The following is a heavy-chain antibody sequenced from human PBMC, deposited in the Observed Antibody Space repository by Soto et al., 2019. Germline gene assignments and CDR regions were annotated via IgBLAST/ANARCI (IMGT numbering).Heavy chain of an antibody. J-gene: IGHJ6*04. D-gene: IGHD1-1*01. CDR1: GYTFTTHA. Sequence: GASVKVSCKASGYTFTTHAMHWVRQAPGQSLEWMGWINGGTGQTKHSQRFQGRVNTTRDTSASTAYMDLSSLRSEDTAVYYCARGKGMEENSVYYGLDIWGKGTTGIFSS. V-gene: IGHV1-3*01. CDR2: INGGTGQT. CDR3: ARGKGMEENSVYYGLDI.